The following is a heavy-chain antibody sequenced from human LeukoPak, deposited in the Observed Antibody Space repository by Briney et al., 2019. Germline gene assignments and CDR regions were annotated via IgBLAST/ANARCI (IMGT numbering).Heavy chain of an antibody. CDR3: ARVSAGYDSSGYYYRNFDY. CDR1: GFTFSSYS. CDR2: ISSSSSYI. Sequence: GGSLRLSCAASGFTFSSYSMNWVRQAPGKGLEWVSSISSSSSYIYYADSAKGRFTISRDNAKNSLYLQMNSLRAEDTAVYYCARVSAGYDSSGYYYRNFDYWGQGTLVTVSS. D-gene: IGHD3-22*01. V-gene: IGHV3-21*01. J-gene: IGHJ4*02.